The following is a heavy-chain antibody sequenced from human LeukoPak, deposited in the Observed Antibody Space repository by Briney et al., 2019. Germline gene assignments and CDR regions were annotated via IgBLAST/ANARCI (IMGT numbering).Heavy chain of an antibody. J-gene: IGHJ4*02. CDR3: ARAPYNWNIDY. D-gene: IGHD1-20*01. V-gene: IGHV3-11*06. Sequence: GGSLRLSRAASGFTFSDYYMSWIRQAPGKGLEWVSYISSSSSYTNYADSVKGRFTISRDNAKNSLYLQMNSLRAEDTAVYYCARAPYNWNIDYWGQGTLVTVSS. CDR1: GFTFSDYY. CDR2: ISSSSSYT.